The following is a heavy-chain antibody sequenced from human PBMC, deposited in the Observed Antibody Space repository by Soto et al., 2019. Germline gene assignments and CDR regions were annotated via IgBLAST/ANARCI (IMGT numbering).Heavy chain of an antibody. D-gene: IGHD2-15*01. CDR2: ISYDGSNK. V-gene: IGHV3-30-3*01. J-gene: IGHJ4*02. Sequence: PGGSLRLSCAASGFTFSSYAMHWVRQAPGKGLEWVAVISYDGSNKYYADSVKGRFTISRDNSKNTLYLQMNSLRAEDTAVYYCARGPLLRRPFDYWGQGTLVTVSS. CDR1: GFTFSSYA. CDR3: ARGPLLRRPFDY.